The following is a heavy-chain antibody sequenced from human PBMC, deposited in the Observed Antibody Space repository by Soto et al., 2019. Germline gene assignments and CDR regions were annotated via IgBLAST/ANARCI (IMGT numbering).Heavy chain of an antibody. CDR2: IRWSSGSI. D-gene: IGHD2-15*01. CDR3: AKDIQAYCSGGSCYSGAFDI. J-gene: IGHJ3*02. Sequence: EVQLVESGGGLVQPGRSLRLSCAASGFTFDDYAMHWVRQAPGKGLEWVSGIRWSSGSIGYADSVKGRFTISRDNAKNSRYLQMNSLRAEDTALYYCAKDIQAYCSGGSCYSGAFDIWGQGTMVTVSS. V-gene: IGHV3-9*01. CDR1: GFTFDDYA.